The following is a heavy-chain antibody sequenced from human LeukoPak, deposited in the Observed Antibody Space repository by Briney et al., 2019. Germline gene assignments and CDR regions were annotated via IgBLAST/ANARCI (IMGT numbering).Heavy chain of an antibody. Sequence: GGTLRLSCAASGFSFISYGMHWVRQAPRKGLARVGVISDYERKKNYADSVKDRCTITRDNSKDTLYLQMNSLRDEDTAVYYCAKRPSDYGDYVTYFDYGGKGPLVTVPS. D-gene: IGHD4-17*01. J-gene: IGHJ4*02. CDR3: AKRPSDYGDYVTYFDY. CDR2: ISDYERKK. V-gene: IGHV3-30*18. CDR1: GFSFISYG.